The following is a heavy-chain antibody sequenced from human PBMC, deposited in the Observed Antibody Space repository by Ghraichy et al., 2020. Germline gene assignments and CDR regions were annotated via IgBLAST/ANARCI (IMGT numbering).Heavy chain of an antibody. J-gene: IGHJ4*02. CDR1: EFTFSSYD. Sequence: LSLTCAASEFTFSSYDINWVRQAPGKGLEWVSYLSIGGSTKFYADSVKGRFTVSRDNAKKSFFLQMNNVRVEDTAVYFCTRGPLSPFEYWGQGILVTVS. V-gene: IGHV3-48*03. CDR2: LSIGGSTK. CDR3: TRGPLSPFEY.